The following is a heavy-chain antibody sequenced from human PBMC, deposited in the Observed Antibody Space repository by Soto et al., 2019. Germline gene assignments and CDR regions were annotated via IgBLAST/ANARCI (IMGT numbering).Heavy chain of an antibody. D-gene: IGHD3-22*01. J-gene: IGHJ4*02. CDR1: GGSISSGGSY. V-gene: IGHV4-31*03. Sequence: QVQLQESGPGLVKPSQTLSLTCTVSGGSISSGGSYWSWIRQHPGKGLEWIGYIYYSGSTYNNPSLTSRVTISVDRSKTQFSLQLSAATAADTAVYYCARRVAYERSVYYYKYFDYWGQGTLVTVSS. CDR2: IYYSGST. CDR3: ARRVAYERSVYYYKYFDY.